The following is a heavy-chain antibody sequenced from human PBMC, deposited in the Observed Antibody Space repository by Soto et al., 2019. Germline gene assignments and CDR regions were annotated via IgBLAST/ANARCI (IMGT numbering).Heavy chain of an antibody. D-gene: IGHD2-21*01. V-gene: IGHV3-30*18. Sequence: GGSLRLSCAASGFTFSSYGMHWLRQAPGQGLEWVASISFDGSNIFYADSVKGRFIISRDDSKNTLSLQMNSLRAEDTAVFYCAKDPTYRGKSVYIYYGMDVWGQGTTVTVSS. J-gene: IGHJ6*02. CDR1: GFTFSSYG. CDR3: AKDPTYRGKSVYIYYGMDV. CDR2: ISFDGSNI.